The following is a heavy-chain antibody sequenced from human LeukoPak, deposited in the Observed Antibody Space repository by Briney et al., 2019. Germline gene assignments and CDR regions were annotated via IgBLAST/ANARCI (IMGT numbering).Heavy chain of an antibody. CDR1: GGSISSYY. D-gene: IGHD2-2*01. CDR3: ARGAGYCSSTSCYPFWFDP. Sequence: SETLSLPCTVSGGSISSYYWSWIRQPPGKGLEWIGYIYYSGSTNYNPSLRSRVTISVDTSKNQFSLKLSSVTAADTAVYYCARGAGYCSSTSCYPFWFDPWGQGTLVTVSS. J-gene: IGHJ5*02. V-gene: IGHV4-59*01. CDR2: IYYSGST.